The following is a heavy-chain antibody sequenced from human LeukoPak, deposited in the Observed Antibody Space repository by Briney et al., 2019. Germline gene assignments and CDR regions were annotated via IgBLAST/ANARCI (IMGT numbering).Heavy chain of an antibody. V-gene: IGHV3-48*01. CDR2: ISSSSSTI. Sequence: GGSLRLSCAASGFTFSSDSMNWVRQAPGKGLEWVSYISSSSSTIYYADSVKGRFTISRDNAKNSLYLQMNSLRAEDTAVYYCARSLIIVSSRESSYFDYWGQGTLVTVSS. CDR1: GFTFSSDS. D-gene: IGHD2-21*01. CDR3: ARSLIIVSSRESSYFDY. J-gene: IGHJ4*02.